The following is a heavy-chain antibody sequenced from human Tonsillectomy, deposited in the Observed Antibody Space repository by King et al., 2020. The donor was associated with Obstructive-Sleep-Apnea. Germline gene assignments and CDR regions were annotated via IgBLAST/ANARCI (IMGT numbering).Heavy chain of an antibody. V-gene: IGHV3-30-3*01. CDR3: ARIRVAAADLPV. Sequence: VQLVESGGGVVQPGRSLRVSCAVSGFTLSDYAFHWVRQAPGRGLEWVAGISRDGGNKEYADSVKGRFTMFRDNTRNTLYLQMNSLRTDDTAVYYCARIRVAAADLPVWGRGTMLTVSS. CDR1: GFTLSDYA. J-gene: IGHJ2*01. D-gene: IGHD2-15*01. CDR2: ISRDGGNK.